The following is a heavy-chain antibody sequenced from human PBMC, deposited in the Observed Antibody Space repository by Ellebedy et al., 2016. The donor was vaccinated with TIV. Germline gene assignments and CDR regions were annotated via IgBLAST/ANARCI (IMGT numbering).Heavy chain of an antibody. D-gene: IGHD6-13*01. CDR1: GFTFSSYD. Sequence: PGGSLRLSCEASGFTFSSYDMNWVRQAPGKGLEWVSYISSKTGAMIYADSVKGRFTISRDNAKNSLYLQLNSLRAEDTAVYYCSRGIAAVMYWGQGTLVTVSS. J-gene: IGHJ4*02. CDR2: ISSKTGAM. CDR3: SRGIAAVMY. V-gene: IGHV3-48*04.